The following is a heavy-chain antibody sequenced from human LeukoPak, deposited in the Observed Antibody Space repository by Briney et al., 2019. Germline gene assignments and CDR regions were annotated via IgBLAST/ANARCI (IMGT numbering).Heavy chain of an antibody. CDR2: TRNKANSYTT. CDR3: AREGYDFWSGCYGIDY. J-gene: IGHJ4*02. Sequence: PGRSLRLSCAASGFTSSDHYMDWVRQAPGKGLEWVGRTRNKANSYTTEYATSVKGRLTISRDDSKTSLYLQMNSMKTEDTAVYYCAREGYDFWSGCYGIDYWGQGTLVTVSS. V-gene: IGHV3-72*01. CDR1: GFTSSDHY. D-gene: IGHD3-3*01.